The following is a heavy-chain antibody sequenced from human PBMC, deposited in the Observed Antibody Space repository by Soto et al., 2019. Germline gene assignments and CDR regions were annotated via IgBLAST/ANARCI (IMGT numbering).Heavy chain of an antibody. CDR3: AREILLKYYDILTGLDY. Sequence: EVQLVESGGGLVKPGGSLRLSCAATGFTFSSYSMNWVRQAPGKGLEWVSSISSSSSYIYYADSVKGRFTISRDNAKNSLYLQMNSLRAEDTAVYYCAREILLKYYDILTGLDYWGQGTLVTVSS. CDR2: ISSSSSYI. J-gene: IGHJ4*02. CDR1: GFTFSSYS. D-gene: IGHD3-9*01. V-gene: IGHV3-21*01.